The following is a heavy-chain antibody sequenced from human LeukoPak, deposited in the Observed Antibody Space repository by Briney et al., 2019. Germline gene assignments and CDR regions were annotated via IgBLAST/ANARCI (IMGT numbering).Heavy chain of an antibody. J-gene: IGHJ6*03. Sequence: ASVKVSCKASGYTFTSHDINWVRQATGQGLEWMGWMNPNSGNTGYAQKFQGRVTITRNTSISTAYMELSSLRSEDTAVYYCARGLVGVTSLYYYYYMDVWGKGTTVTVSS. CDR1: GYTFTSHD. V-gene: IGHV1-8*03. CDR3: ARGLVGVTSLYYYYYMDV. CDR2: MNPNSGNT. D-gene: IGHD1-26*01.